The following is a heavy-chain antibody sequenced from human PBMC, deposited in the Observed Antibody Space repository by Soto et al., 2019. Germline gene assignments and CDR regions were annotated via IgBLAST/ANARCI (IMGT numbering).Heavy chain of an antibody. CDR2: TYYRSKWYN. D-gene: IGHD3-3*01. CDR1: GDSVSSNSAA. CDR3: ARDSYYDFWSGFTGGHNDDFDI. V-gene: IGHV6-1*01. J-gene: IGHJ3*02. Sequence: SQTLSLTCAISGDSVSSNSAAWNWIRQSPSRDLEWLGRTYYRSKWYNDYAVSVKSRITINPDTSKNQFSLQLNSVTHEDTAVYYCARDSYYDFWSGFTGGHNDDFDIWGQGTMVTVSS.